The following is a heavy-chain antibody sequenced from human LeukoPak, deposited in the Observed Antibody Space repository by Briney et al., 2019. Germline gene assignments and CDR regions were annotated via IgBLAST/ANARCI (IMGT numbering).Heavy chain of an antibody. J-gene: IGHJ4*02. CDR3: ARTPIYYFDNSGYYN. Sequence: ETLSLTCTVSGGSISNYYWSWIRQPAGKGLEWIGLIYARGNTNYNPSLKSRVTMSIDTSKNQFSLKLTSVTAAYTAVYYCARTPIYYFDNSGYYNWGQGTLVTVSS. CDR2: IYARGNT. CDR1: GGSISNYY. V-gene: IGHV4-4*07. D-gene: IGHD3-22*01.